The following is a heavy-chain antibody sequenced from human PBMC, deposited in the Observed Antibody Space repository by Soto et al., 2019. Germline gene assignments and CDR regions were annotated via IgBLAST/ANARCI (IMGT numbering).Heavy chain of an antibody. CDR3: ARLDSSPSGRVFQVLDL. D-gene: IGHD6-6*01. CDR1: GGSISSYY. V-gene: IGHV4-59*08. CDR2: IYYSGST. Sequence: PSETQSLACIVSGGSISSYYCSWMRQPPGMGLEWIGYIYYSGSTNYNPSLKSRVTISVDTSKNQFSLKLSSVTAADTAVYYCARLDSSPSGRVFQVLDLWGQGTLVTVSS. J-gene: IGHJ4*02.